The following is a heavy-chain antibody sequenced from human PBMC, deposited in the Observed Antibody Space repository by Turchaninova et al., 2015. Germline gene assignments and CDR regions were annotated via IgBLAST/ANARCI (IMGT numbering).Heavy chain of an antibody. J-gene: IGHJ6*02. Sequence: EVQLVESGGGLVQPGGSLRLSCAASGFIFRSYWMHWVRHAPGKGLVWVSRINSDGSSTSFAYSVEGRFTISRDNAKNTLYLQMNSLRAEDTAVYFCARVRMTTGGLDVWGQGTTVTVSS. D-gene: IGHD4-11*01. CDR3: ARVRMTTGGLDV. V-gene: IGHV3-74*01. CDR1: GFIFRSYW. CDR2: INSDGSST.